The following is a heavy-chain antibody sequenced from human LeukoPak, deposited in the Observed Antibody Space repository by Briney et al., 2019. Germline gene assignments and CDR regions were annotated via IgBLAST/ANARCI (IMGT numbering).Heavy chain of an antibody. J-gene: IGHJ3*02. CDR2: INPSDGSI. Sequence: ASVKVSCKASGYTFTGYYIHWVRQAPGQGLEWLGNINPSDGSINYAQKFQGRVTMTRDMSTTTVYMELSSLRSEDTAVYYCARVQSPSYYDILTGIYDAFDIWGQGTMVTVSS. D-gene: IGHD3-9*01. CDR3: ARVQSPSYYDILTGIYDAFDI. V-gene: IGHV1-46*01. CDR1: GYTFTGYY.